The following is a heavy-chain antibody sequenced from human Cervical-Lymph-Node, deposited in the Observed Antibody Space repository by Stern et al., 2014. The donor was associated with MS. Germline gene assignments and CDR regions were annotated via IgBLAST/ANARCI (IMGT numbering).Heavy chain of an antibody. CDR2: INSDSGGA. J-gene: IGHJ6*02. CDR3: ARDGTIMDV. Sequence: VQLVESGAEVKPPGASVKVSCKASGYTFSGHYMHWVRQAPGQGLEWMGRINSDSGGADYVQKFQGRVTMTRDTSISTAYMELRGLRSDDTAVYYCARDGTIMDVWGQGTTVTVSS. V-gene: IGHV1-2*06. D-gene: IGHD1-26*01. CDR1: GYTFSGHY.